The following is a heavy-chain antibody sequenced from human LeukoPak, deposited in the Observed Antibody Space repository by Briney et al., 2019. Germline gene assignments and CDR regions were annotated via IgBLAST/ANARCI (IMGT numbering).Heavy chain of an antibody. D-gene: IGHD5-12*01. V-gene: IGHV4-39*01. CDR2: IYDSGST. CDR1: GGSASSSTYY. CDR3: ATHSRAGSGGSDNAFEI. J-gene: IGHJ3*02. Sequence: SETLSLTCTVSGGSASSSTYYWDWIRQPPGKGLEWIGNIYDSGSTHYNPSLKSRVTISVDTSKNQFSLKLTSVTAAATAVDYCATHSRAGSGGSDNAFEIWGQGTMVTVSS.